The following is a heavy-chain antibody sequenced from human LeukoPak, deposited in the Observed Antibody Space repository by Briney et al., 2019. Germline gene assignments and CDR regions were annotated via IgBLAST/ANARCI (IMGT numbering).Heavy chain of an antibody. J-gene: IGHJ5*02. CDR2: ISAYNGNT. V-gene: IGHV1-18*01. Sequence: ASVKVSCKASGYTFTSYGISWVQQAPGQGLEWMGWISAYNGNTNYAQKLQGRVTMTTDTSTSTAYMELRSLRSDDTAVYYCARGLTILRFLEWSSGNWFDPWGQGTLVTVSS. CDR3: ARGLTILRFLEWSSGNWFDP. D-gene: IGHD3-3*01. CDR1: GYTFTSYG.